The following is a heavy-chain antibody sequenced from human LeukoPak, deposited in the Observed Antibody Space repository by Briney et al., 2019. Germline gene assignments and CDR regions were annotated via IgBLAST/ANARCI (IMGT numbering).Heavy chain of an antibody. D-gene: IGHD3-10*01. Sequence: GGSLRLSCAASGLTFSSYAMSWVRQTPGKGLEWVSAISGSGGSTYYVDSVKGRFTISRDNAKNTLYLQINSLRAEDTAVYYCVRDRYYSLDYWGQGTLVTVSS. CDR3: VRDRYYSLDY. CDR1: GLTFSSYA. J-gene: IGHJ4*02. V-gene: IGHV3-23*01. CDR2: ISGSGGST.